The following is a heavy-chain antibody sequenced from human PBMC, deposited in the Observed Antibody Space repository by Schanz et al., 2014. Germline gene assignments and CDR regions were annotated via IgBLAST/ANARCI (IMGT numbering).Heavy chain of an antibody. J-gene: IGHJ5*02. D-gene: IGHD2-2*01. CDR2: ISYSGST. CDR3: ARGQDHAKTGDL. Sequence: QLHLQESGPGLVKPSETLSLTCTVSGASISSVRYFWDWIRQPPGKGLEWIGTISYSGSTYYSPSLKSRVTKPEDTSKTQSSLKLPPVTAADTAVYYCARGQDHAKTGDLWGRGTLVTISS. V-gene: IGHV4-39*01. CDR1: GASISSVRYF.